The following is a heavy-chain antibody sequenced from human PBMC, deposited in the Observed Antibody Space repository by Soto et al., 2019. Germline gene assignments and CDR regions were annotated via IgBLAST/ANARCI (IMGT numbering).Heavy chain of an antibody. CDR3: ARHFDVDPSLDQYYFDL. J-gene: IGHJ2*01. V-gene: IGHV4-4*07. Sequence: QVQLQESGPGLVKPSETLSLTCTVSGVSITPYFWSWIRQPAGKAPEWVGHIYASGRTTYNPSLKSRVTIFVSQTQVSLRLTAVTAADTAVYYFARHFDVDPSLDQYYFDLWGRGALVTVSS. D-gene: IGHD3-9*01. CDR2: IYASGRT. CDR1: GVSITPYF.